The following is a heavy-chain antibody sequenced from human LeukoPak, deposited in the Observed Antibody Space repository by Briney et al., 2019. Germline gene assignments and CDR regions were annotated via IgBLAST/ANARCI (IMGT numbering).Heavy chain of an antibody. CDR1: GFTFSSYS. Sequence: GGFLRLSCAASGFTFSSYSMNWVRQAPGKGLEWVSSISSSSSYIYYADSVKGRFTISRDNAKNSLYLQMNSLRAEDTAVYYCARVTMVRGVMTVHFDYWGQGTLVTVSS. CDR3: ARVTMVRGVMTVHFDY. D-gene: IGHD3-10*01. V-gene: IGHV3-21*01. J-gene: IGHJ4*02. CDR2: ISSSSSYI.